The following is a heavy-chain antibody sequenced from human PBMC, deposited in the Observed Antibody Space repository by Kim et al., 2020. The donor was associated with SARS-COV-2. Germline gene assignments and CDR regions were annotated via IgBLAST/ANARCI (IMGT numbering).Heavy chain of an antibody. CDR3: ARAVGSSNWEIGY. V-gene: IGHV7-4-1*02. CDR2: INTNTGNP. CDR1: GNTLTSYV. J-gene: IGHJ4*02. D-gene: IGHD2-2*01. Sequence: ASVKVSCKASGNTLTSYVMSWVRQAPGQGLEWMGWINTNTGNPTYARGFTGRFVFSLDTYVSTAYLQISSLKAEDSGVYYCARAVGSSNWEIGYWGQGTLVTVSS.